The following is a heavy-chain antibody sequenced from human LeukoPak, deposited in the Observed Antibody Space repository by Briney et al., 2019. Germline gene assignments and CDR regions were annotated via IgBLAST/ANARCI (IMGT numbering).Heavy chain of an antibody. Sequence: GGSLRLSCAASEFTFSSYSMSWVRQAPGKGLEWVSYISSTATSIYYADSVKGRFTVSRDNAKNSLYLQMNSLRAEDTAVYYCARDVTYHGGDWFDPWGQVTLVTVSS. J-gene: IGHJ5*02. D-gene: IGHD4-23*01. V-gene: IGHV3-48*04. CDR3: ARDVTYHGGDWFDP. CDR1: EFTFSSYS. CDR2: ISSTATSI.